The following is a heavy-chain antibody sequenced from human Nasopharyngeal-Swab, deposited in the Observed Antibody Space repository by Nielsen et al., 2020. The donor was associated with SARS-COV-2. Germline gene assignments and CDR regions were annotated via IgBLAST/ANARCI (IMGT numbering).Heavy chain of an antibody. J-gene: IGHJ5*02. Sequence: GGSLRLSCVASGFTLATYEMNWVRQAPGKGLEWVSYIGGGGSPIYYADSVKGRFTISRDNAEKSLYLQMSSLRAEDTAVYYCVRASRAWSWGQGTLLTVSS. V-gene: IGHV3-48*03. CDR1: GFTLATYE. CDR2: IGGGGSPI. D-gene: IGHD2-8*02. CDR3: VRASRAWS.